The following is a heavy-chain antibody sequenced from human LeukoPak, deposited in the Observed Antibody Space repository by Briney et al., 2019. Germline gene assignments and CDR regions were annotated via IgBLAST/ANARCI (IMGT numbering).Heavy chain of an antibody. V-gene: IGHV1-3*01. CDR2: INAGNGNT. D-gene: IGHD2-2*01. Sequence: ASVKVSCKASGYIISSCAMHWVRQAPGQRLEWMGWINAGNGNTKYSQKFQDRVTITRDTSASTAYMELSSLGSGDTAVYYCARATVIVPAARLDVWGQGTTVIVSS. J-gene: IGHJ6*02. CDR3: ARATVIVPAARLDV. CDR1: GYIISSCA.